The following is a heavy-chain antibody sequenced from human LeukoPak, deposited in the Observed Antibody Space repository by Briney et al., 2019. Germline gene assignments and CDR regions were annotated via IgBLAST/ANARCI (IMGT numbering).Heavy chain of an antibody. V-gene: IGHV3-9*01. Sequence: AGGSLRLSCAASGFTFDDYAMHWVRQAPGKGLEWVSGISWNSGSIGYADSVKGRFTISRDNAKNSLYLQMNSLRAEDTALYYCAEDLGYSGSYDNWFDPWGQGTLVTVSS. D-gene: IGHD1-26*01. CDR1: GFTFDDYA. CDR3: AEDLGYSGSYDNWFDP. J-gene: IGHJ5*02. CDR2: ISWNSGSI.